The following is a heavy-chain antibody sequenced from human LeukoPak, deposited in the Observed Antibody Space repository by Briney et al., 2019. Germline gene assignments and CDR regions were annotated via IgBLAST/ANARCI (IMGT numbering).Heavy chain of an antibody. CDR1: GFTFSNAW. V-gene: IGHV3-48*02. CDR3: ARGRSGWYVDY. D-gene: IGHD6-19*01. J-gene: IGHJ4*02. CDR2: ISPSTSTI. Sequence: GGSLRLSCAASGFTFSNAWMSWVRQAPGKGLEWVSLISPSTSTIYYADSVKGRFTISRDNAKNSLYLQMNSLRDDDTAVYYCARGRSGWYVDYWGQGTLVTVSS.